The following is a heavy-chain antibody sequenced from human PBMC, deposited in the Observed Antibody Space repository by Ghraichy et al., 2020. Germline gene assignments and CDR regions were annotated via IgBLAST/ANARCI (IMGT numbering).Heavy chain of an antibody. Sequence: GGSLRLSCEASGFIFNLYAMSWVRQAPGQGLEWVSSDRDNGGSTYYADSVKGRFTISRDNSKNTLHLQMNSLRADDTAMYYCARSLPDYVGVYYFESWGQGTLVTVSS. CDR2: DRDNGGST. J-gene: IGHJ4*02. CDR3: ARSLPDYVGVYYFES. V-gene: IGHV3-23*01. CDR1: GFIFNLYA. D-gene: IGHD4-17*01.